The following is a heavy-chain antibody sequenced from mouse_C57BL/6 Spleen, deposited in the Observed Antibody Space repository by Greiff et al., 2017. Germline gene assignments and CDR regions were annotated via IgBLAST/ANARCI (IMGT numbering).Heavy chain of an antibody. Sequence: QVQLQQPGAELVKPGASVKMSCKASGYTFTSYWITWVKQRPGQGLEWIGDIYPGSGGTNYNEKFKSKATLTVDPSSRTAYMQLSILTSEDSAVYYCARDDYYGSSFYWGQGTTLTVSS. CDR3: ARDDYYGSSFY. CDR1: GYTFTSYW. V-gene: IGHV1-55*01. D-gene: IGHD1-1*01. J-gene: IGHJ2*01. CDR2: IYPGSGGT.